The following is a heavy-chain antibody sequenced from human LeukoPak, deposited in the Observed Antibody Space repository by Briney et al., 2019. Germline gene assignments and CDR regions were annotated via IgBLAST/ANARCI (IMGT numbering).Heavy chain of an antibody. CDR1: GGSIRSSYYY. D-gene: IGHD3-22*01. CDR3: ARGRENESSGYPDAFDI. J-gene: IGHJ3*02. V-gene: IGHV4-39*07. Sequence: SETLSLTCTVSGGSIRSSYYYWGWIRQPPGKGLEWIGEINHSGSTNYNPSLKSRVTISVDTSKNQFSLKLSSVTAADTAVYYCARGRENESSGYPDAFDIWGQGTMVTVSS. CDR2: INHSGST.